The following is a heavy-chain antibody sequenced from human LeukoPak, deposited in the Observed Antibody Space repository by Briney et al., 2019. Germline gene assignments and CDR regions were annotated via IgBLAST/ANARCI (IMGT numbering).Heavy chain of an antibody. D-gene: IGHD3-22*01. V-gene: IGHV4-31*03. CDR1: GGSISSGGYY. CDR2: IYYSGST. CDR3: ATSSGYIFTV. J-gene: IGHJ3*01. Sequence: SETLSLTCTVSGGSISSGGYYWSWIRQHPGMGLEWIGYIYYSGSTYYNPSLKSRVTIPVDTSKNQFSLKLSSVTAADTAVYYCATSSGYIFTVWGQGTMVTVSS.